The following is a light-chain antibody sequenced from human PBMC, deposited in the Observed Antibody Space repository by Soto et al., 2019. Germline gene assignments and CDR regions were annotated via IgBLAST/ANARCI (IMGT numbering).Light chain of an antibody. CDR2: DVT. CDR3: CSFAGTYTI. J-gene: IGLJ2*01. CDR1: SSDVGGYSH. V-gene: IGLV2-11*01. Sequence: QSALTQPRSVSGSPGQSVTISCTGSSSDVGGYSHVSWFQQHPGKAPKLMIYDVTKRPSGVPDRFSGSKSGNTASLIISGLQAEDESDYYCCSFAGTYTIFGGGTKLTVL.